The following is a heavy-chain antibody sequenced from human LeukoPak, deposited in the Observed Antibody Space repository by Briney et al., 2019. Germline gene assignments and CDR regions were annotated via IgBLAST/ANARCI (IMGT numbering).Heavy chain of an antibody. J-gene: IGHJ6*02. CDR1: GYTFTSYD. Sequence: EASVTVSCKASGYTFTSYDINWVRQATGQGLEWMGWMNPNRGNTGYPQKFQGRVTMTRNTTISTAYMELSSLRSEDTAVYYCARNHGPVVATTYYYYYYGMDVWGQGTTVTVSS. V-gene: IGHV1-8*01. CDR2: MNPNRGNT. D-gene: IGHD5-12*01. CDR3: ARNHGPVVATTYYYYYYGMDV.